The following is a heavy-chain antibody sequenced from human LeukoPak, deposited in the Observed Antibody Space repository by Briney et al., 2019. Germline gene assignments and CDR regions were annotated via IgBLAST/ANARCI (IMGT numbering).Heavy chain of an antibody. Sequence: GGSLRLSCAASGFTFTLYATHWVRQGPGKGLEHVSGISYNGSQTYYGNSVKDRFTISRDNAKNTVYLQMASLRVDDMAVYYCVRDRGGSGWYYFDYWGQGILVTVSS. CDR2: ISYNGSQT. CDR3: VRDRGGSGWYYFDY. D-gene: IGHD6-19*01. V-gene: IGHV3-64*01. J-gene: IGHJ4*02. CDR1: GFTFTLYA.